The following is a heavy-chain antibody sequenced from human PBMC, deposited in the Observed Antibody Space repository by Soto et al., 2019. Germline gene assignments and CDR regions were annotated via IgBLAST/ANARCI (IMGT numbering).Heavy chain of an antibody. CDR3: ARTPPGLWFGEFYNWFDP. Sequence: SETLSLTCTVSGGSINNFYWSWIRQPPGKGLEWIGYVSYSDTTNYDPPLRSRVTISVDTSRNQFSLKLTSVTAADTAVYYCARTPPGLWFGEFYNWFDPWGQGTLVTVS. J-gene: IGHJ5*02. CDR2: VSYSDTT. CDR1: GGSINNFY. D-gene: IGHD3-10*01. V-gene: IGHV4-59*01.